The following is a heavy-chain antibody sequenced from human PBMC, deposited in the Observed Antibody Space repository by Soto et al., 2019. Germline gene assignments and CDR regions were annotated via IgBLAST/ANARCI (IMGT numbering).Heavy chain of an antibody. Sequence: QVQLVQSGAEVKKPGASVKVSCKASGYTFTSYGISCVRQAPGQGLDLMGCISAYNGNTNYAQKLEARGTMTTDTSTSTADMELRSLISDDTAVYDFERDLHGDPYYWGQGTLVTVSS. CDR1: GYTFTSYG. CDR3: ERDLHGDPYY. V-gene: IGHV1-18*01. J-gene: IGHJ4*02. CDR2: ISAYNGNT. D-gene: IGHD4-17*01.